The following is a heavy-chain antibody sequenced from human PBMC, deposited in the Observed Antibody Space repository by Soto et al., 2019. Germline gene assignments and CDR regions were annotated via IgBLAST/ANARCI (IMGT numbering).Heavy chain of an antibody. D-gene: IGHD2-2*01. CDR2: IIPILGIA. Sequence: QVQLVQSGAEVKKPGSSVKVSCKASGGTFSSYTISWVRQAPGQGLEWMGRIIPILGIANYAQKFQGRVTITADKSTSTAYMELSSLRSEDTAVYYCARDCSSTSCYAYPWGQGTLFTVSS. J-gene: IGHJ5*02. CDR1: GGTFSSYT. V-gene: IGHV1-69*08. CDR3: ARDCSSTSCYAYP.